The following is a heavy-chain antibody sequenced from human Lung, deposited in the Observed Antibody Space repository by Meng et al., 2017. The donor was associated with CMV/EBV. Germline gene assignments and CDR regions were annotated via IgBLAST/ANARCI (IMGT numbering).Heavy chain of an antibody. CDR1: GFTFSRYD. Sequence: GGSLRLXCAASGFTFSRYDMHWVRQAPGKGLEWVAFMRHDGSNHYYADSVKGRFTISRDNSKNTLYLKMNSLRAEDTAVYYCAKFLSWEPDDGFDIWGQGTMVTVSS. CDR2: MRHDGSNH. D-gene: IGHD1-26*01. V-gene: IGHV3-30*02. J-gene: IGHJ3*02. CDR3: AKFLSWEPDDGFDI.